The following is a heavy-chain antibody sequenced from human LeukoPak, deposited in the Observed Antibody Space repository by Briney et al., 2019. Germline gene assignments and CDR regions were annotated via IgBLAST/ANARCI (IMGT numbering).Heavy chain of an antibody. J-gene: IGHJ4*02. CDR3: TSSIRGNGGFDY. CDR2: IKNKSEGEIT. D-gene: IGHD1-1*01. V-gene: IGHV3-15*01. Sequence: GGSLRLSCAASGFCFTNAWMNWVRQAPGKGLEWVGRIKNKSEGEITDYAAPVKGTFTISRDDSKNTLYLQMNSLKTEDTAVYYCTSSIRGNGGFDYWGQGTLVTVSS. CDR1: GFCFTNAW.